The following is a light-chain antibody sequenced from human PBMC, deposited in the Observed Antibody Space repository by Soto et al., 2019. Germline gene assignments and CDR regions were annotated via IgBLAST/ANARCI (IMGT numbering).Light chain of an antibody. CDR3: QQYNNWPPYT. CDR2: GAS. J-gene: IGKJ2*01. Sequence: EIVMTQSPATLSASPGERATLSCRASQSVSSNLAWYQQKPGQAPRLLIYGASTRATGIPARFSGSGSGTEFPLTISILQSEDFAVYYCQQYNNWPPYTFGQGTKLEIK. CDR1: QSVSSN. V-gene: IGKV3-15*01.